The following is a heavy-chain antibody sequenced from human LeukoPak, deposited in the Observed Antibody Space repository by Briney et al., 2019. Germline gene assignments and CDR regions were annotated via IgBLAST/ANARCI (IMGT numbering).Heavy chain of an antibody. CDR3: AREIAVAGESNFDY. J-gene: IGHJ4*02. V-gene: IGHV4-61*02. CDR2: IYTSGST. D-gene: IGHD6-19*01. CDR1: GGSISSGGYY. Sequence: PSETLSLTCTVSGGSISSGGYYWSWIRQPAGKGLEWIGRIYTSGSTNYNPSLKSRVTMSVDTSKNQFSLKLSSVTAADTAVYYCAREIAVAGESNFDYWGQGTLVTVSS.